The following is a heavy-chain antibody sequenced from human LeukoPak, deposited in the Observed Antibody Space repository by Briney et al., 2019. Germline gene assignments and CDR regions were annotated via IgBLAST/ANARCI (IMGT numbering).Heavy chain of an antibody. CDR2: IYYSGST. CDR3: ARDLVGFGESDYHGYYGMDV. Sequence: PSQTLSLTCTVSGGSISSGGYYWSWIRQHPGKGLEWIGYIYYSGSTYYNPSLKSRVTISVDTSKNQFSLKLSSVTAADTAVYYCARDLVGFGESDYHGYYGMDVWGQGTTVTVSS. D-gene: IGHD3-10*01. J-gene: IGHJ6*02. V-gene: IGHV4-31*03. CDR1: GGSISSGGYY.